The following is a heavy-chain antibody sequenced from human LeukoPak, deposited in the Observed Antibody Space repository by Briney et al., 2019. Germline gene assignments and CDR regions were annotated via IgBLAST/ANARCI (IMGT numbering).Heavy chain of an antibody. J-gene: IGHJ5*02. CDR3: ARGPRGFDP. CDR1: GFIVSRND. Sequence: PGRSLRLSCAASGFIVSRNDMSWVRQAPGKGLEWVSVIYSGGSTSYADSVKGRFTISRDNPKNTLYLQMNSLRAEDTAMYYCARGPRGFDPWGQGTLVTVSS. CDR2: IYSGGST. V-gene: IGHV3-53*01.